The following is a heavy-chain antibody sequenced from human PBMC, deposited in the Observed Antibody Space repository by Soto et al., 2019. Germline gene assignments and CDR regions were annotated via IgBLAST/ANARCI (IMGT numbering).Heavy chain of an antibody. CDR1: GFTFSDYY. J-gene: IGHJ6*02. D-gene: IGHD6-13*01. V-gene: IGHV3-11*05. CDR2: ISSSSSYT. Sequence: PGGSLRLSCAASGFTFSDYYMSWIRQAPGKGLEWVSYISSSSSYTNYADSVKGRFTISRDNAKNSLYLQMNSLRAEDTAVYYCARDTLKQLAAVYYYYYGMDVWGQGTTVTVSS. CDR3: ARDTLKQLAAVYYYYYGMDV.